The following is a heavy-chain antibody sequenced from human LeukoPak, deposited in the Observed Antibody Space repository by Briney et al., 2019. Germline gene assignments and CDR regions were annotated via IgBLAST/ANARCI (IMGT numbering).Heavy chain of an antibody. Sequence: SETLSLTCTVSGGSISSYYWSWIRQPPGKGLEWIGYIYYSGSTNYNPSLKSRVTISVDTSKNQFSLKLSSVTAADTAVYYCARRYSSSWFDDYYGMDVWGQGTTVTVSS. D-gene: IGHD6-13*01. V-gene: IGHV4-59*08. CDR3: ARRYSSSWFDDYYGMDV. CDR1: GGSISSYY. J-gene: IGHJ6*02. CDR2: IYYSGST.